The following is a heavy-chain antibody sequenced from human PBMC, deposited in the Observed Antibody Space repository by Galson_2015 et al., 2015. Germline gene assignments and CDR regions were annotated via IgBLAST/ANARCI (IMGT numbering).Heavy chain of an antibody. CDR3: AREAEWLTPGAFDI. V-gene: IGHV4-61*02. CDR2: IYTSGST. CDR1: GGSISSGSYY. J-gene: IGHJ3*02. D-gene: IGHD3-3*01. Sequence: TLSLTCTVSGGSISSGSYYWSWIRQPAGKGLEWIGRIYTSGSTNYNPSLKSRVTISVDTSKNQFSLKLSSVTAADTAVYYCAREAEWLTPGAFDIWGQGTMVTVSS.